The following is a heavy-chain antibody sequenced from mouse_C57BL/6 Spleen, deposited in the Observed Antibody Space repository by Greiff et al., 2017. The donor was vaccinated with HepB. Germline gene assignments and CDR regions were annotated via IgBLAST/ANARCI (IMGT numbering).Heavy chain of an antibody. V-gene: IGHV1-82*01. CDR2: IYPGDGDT. Sequence: QVQLQQSGPELVKPGASVKISCKASGYAFSSSWMNWVKQRPGKGLEWIGRIYPGDGDTNYNGKFKGKATLTADKSSSTAYMQLSSLTSEDSAVYFCAREVYGYYVYYFDYWGQGTTLTVSS. CDR1: GYAFSSSW. CDR3: AREVYGYYVYYFDY. D-gene: IGHD2-3*01. J-gene: IGHJ2*01.